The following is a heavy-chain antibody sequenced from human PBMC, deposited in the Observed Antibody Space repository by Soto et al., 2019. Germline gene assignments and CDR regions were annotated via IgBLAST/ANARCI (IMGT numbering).Heavy chain of an antibody. D-gene: IGHD2-2*01. J-gene: IGHJ6*02. CDR1: GGSISSSNW. CDR3: ARVVGGYYYGMDV. CDR2: IYHSGST. Sequence: QVQLQESGPGLVKPSGTLSLTCAVSGGSISSSNWWSWVRQPPGKGLEWIGEIYHSGSTNYNPSLKSRVTIAVDRSTNQSSLKLSSVTAADTAVYYCARVVGGYYYGMDVWGQGTTVTVSS. V-gene: IGHV4-4*02.